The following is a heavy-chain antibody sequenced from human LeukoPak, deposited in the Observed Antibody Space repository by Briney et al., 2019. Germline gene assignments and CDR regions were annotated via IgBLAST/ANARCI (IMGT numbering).Heavy chain of an antibody. CDR1: GFTFSSYA. V-gene: IGHV3-23*01. CDR3: ARYETSRGSLDY. D-gene: IGHD1-26*01. Sequence: GGSLRLSCAASGFTFSSYAMSWARQAPGKGLEWVSAISGSGGSTYYADSVKGRFTVSRDNSKNTLYLQMNSLRAEDTAMYHCARYETSRGSLDYWGQGTLVAVSS. CDR2: ISGSGGST. J-gene: IGHJ4*02.